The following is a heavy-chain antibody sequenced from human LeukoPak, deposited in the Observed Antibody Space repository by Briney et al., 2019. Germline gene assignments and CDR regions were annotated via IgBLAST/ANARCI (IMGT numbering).Heavy chain of an antibody. CDR1: GFTFSSYS. D-gene: IGHD1-14*01. V-gene: IGHV3-21*01. CDR2: ISSSGSYI. Sequence: GGSLRLSCAASGFTFSSYSMNWVRQAPGKGLEWVSSISSSGSYIYYADSVKGRFTISRDNAKNSLYLQMNSLRAEDTAVYYCARDLTPSAFDIWGQGTMVTVSS. CDR3: ARDLTPSAFDI. J-gene: IGHJ3*02.